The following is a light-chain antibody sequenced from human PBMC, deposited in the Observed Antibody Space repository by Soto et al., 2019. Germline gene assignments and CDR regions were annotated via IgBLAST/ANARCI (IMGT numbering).Light chain of an antibody. CDR1: QSVSSY. V-gene: IGKV3-11*01. CDR2: DAS. CDR3: QQRSNWHT. Sequence: TQSPATLSLSPGERATLPCRASQSVSSYLAWYQQKPGQAPRLLIYDASNRATGIPARFSGSGSGTDFTLTISSLEPEDFAVYYCQQRSNWHTFGGGTKVDIK. J-gene: IGKJ4*01.